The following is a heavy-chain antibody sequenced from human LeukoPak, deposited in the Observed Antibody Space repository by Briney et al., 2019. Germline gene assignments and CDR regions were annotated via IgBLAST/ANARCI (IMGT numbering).Heavy chain of an antibody. Sequence: PGGSLRLSCAASGFTFSSYSMNWVRQAPGKGLEWVSYISSSSSTIYYADSVKGRFTISRDNSKNTLYLQINSLRAEDTAVYYCAKEPYFWGQGTLVTVST. V-gene: IGHV3-48*01. CDR3: AKEPYF. J-gene: IGHJ4*02. CDR2: ISSSSSTI. CDR1: GFTFSSYS.